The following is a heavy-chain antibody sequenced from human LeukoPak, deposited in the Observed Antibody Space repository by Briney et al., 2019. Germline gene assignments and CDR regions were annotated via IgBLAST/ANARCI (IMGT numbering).Heavy chain of an antibody. V-gene: IGHV1-69*13. D-gene: IGHD5-18*01. Sequence: GASVKVSCKASGGTFSSYATSWVRQAPGQGLEWMGGIIPIFGTANYAQKFQGRVTITADESTSTAYMELSSLRSEDTAVYYCARDIIGHPRYVDTAMVVWGQGTLVTVSS. CDR1: GGTFSSYA. CDR3: ARDIIGHPRYVDTAMVV. CDR2: IIPIFGTA. J-gene: IGHJ4*02.